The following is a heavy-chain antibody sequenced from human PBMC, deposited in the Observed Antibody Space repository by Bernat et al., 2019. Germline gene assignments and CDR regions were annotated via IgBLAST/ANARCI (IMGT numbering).Heavy chain of an antibody. CDR3: ARFNLGYCSGGSCSSNWYFDL. Sequence: QVQLVQSGAEVKKPGASVKVSCKASGYTFTSYGISWVRQAPGQGLEWMGWISAYNGNTNYAQKLQGRVTMTTDTSTSTAYMELRSLRSDDTAVYYCARFNLGYCSGGSCSSNWYFDLWGRGTLVTVSS. CDR1: GYTFTSYG. J-gene: IGHJ2*01. CDR2: ISAYNGNT. V-gene: IGHV1-18*01. D-gene: IGHD2-15*01.